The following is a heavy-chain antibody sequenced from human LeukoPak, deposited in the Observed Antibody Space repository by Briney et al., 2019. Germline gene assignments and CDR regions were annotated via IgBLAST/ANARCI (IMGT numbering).Heavy chain of an antibody. CDR3: ARAPSGSGWIDYFDY. CDR1: GFTVSSNH. J-gene: IGHJ4*02. CDR2: IYSGGST. D-gene: IGHD6-19*01. V-gene: IGHV3-53*01. Sequence: SGGSLRLSCAAYGFTVSSNHMSWVRQAPGKGLEWVSVIYSGGSTYYADSVKGRFTISRDNSKNTLYLQMNSLRAEDTAVYYCARAPSGSGWIDYFDYWGQGTLVTVSS.